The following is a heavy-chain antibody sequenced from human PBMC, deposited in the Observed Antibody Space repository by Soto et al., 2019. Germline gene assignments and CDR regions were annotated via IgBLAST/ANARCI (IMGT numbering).Heavy chain of an antibody. J-gene: IGHJ5*02. CDR3: ARGVTSSGCDL. D-gene: IGHD6-25*01. Sequence: SQTLCLPCAISGDSVSSNTAAWNWISSSPARSLEWLGRTYYRSTWGQDYAVAVKRRTTVNSDTADCHFSLQLNSVVPGDTAVYYCARGVTSSGCDLWGQGTLVTVS. V-gene: IGHV6-1*01. CDR1: GDSVSSNTAA. CDR2: TYYRSTWGQ.